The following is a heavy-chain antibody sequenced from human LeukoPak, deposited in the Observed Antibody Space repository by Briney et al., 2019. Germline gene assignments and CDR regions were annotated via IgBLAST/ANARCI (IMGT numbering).Heavy chain of an antibody. CDR1: GGTFSSYA. Sequence: SVKVSCKASGGTFSSYAISWVRQAPGQGLEWMGRTIPILGIANYAQKFQGRVTITADKSTSTAYMELSSLRSEDTAVYYCARAPAMVRGPYYFDYWGQGTLVTVSS. V-gene: IGHV1-69*04. J-gene: IGHJ4*02. D-gene: IGHD3-10*01. CDR2: TIPILGIA. CDR3: ARAPAMVRGPYYFDY.